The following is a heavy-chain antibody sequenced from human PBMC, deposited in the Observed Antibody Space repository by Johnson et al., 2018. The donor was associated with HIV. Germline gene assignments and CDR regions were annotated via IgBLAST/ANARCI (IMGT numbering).Heavy chain of an antibody. V-gene: IGHV3-74*01. CDR2: INSDGSST. CDR1: GFIFSSYW. Sequence: VQLVESGGGLVQPGGSLRDSCAASGFIFSSYWMYWVRQAPGKGLVWVSRINSDGSSTSYADSVKGRFSMSRENVKNSLYLQMNNLRAGDTAVYFGARESRDGPNLRAFDIWGQGTTVIVSS. J-gene: IGHJ3*02. D-gene: IGHD5-24*01. CDR3: ARESRDGPNLRAFDI.